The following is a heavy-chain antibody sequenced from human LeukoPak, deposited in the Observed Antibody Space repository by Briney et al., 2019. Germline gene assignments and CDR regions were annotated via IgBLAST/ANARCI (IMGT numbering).Heavy chain of an antibody. Sequence: PSETLSLTCTVSGGSISSSSYYWGWIRQPPGKGLEWIGSIYYSGSTYYNPSLKSRVTISVDTSKNQFSLKLSSVTAADTAVYYCARRPGWYFDLWGRGTLVTVSS. V-gene: IGHV4-39*01. CDR1: GGSISSSSYY. J-gene: IGHJ2*01. CDR2: IYYSGST. CDR3: ARRPGWYFDL.